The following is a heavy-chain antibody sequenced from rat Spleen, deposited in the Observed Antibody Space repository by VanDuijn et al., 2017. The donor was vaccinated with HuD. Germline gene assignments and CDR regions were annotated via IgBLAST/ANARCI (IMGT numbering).Heavy chain of an antibody. V-gene: IGHV2S63*01. Sequence: EVQLKESGPGLVQPSQTLSLTCTVSGFPLTDYSVHWVRQSPGKGLEWRGVIWTGGTTAYHSSFNSRLSVSRDISKSQVFLRMNSLQTEDTATYYCVRANRESYAHFDYWGQGVVVTVSS. CDR1: GFPLTDYS. J-gene: IGHJ2*01. D-gene: IGHD1-12*01. CDR2: IWTGGTT. CDR3: VRANRESYAHFDY.